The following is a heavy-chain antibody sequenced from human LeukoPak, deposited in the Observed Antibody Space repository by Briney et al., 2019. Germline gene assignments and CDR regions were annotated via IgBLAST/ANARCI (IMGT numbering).Heavy chain of an antibody. D-gene: IGHD1-26*01. Sequence: GGSLRLSCAASGFTVSSNYMSWVRQAPGKGLEWASVIYTGGSTYYADSVKGRFTISRDNSKNTLYLQMNSLRAEDTAVYYCARGTWELPFDYWGQGTLVTVSS. J-gene: IGHJ4*02. CDR1: GFTVSSNY. V-gene: IGHV3-53*01. CDR3: ARGTWELPFDY. CDR2: IYTGGST.